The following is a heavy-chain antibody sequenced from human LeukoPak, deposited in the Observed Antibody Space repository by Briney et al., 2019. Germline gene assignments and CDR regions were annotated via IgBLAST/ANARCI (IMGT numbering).Heavy chain of an antibody. V-gene: IGHV3-33*01. Sequence: PGGSLRLSCAAPGFTFSSYGMHWVRQAPGKGLEWVAVIWYDGSNKYYADSVKGRFTISRDNSKNTLYLQMNSLRAEDTAVYYCARPHSNYYYYMDVWGKGTTVTVSS. J-gene: IGHJ6*03. CDR2: IWYDGSNK. CDR3: ARPHSNYYYYMDV. CDR1: GFTFSSYG.